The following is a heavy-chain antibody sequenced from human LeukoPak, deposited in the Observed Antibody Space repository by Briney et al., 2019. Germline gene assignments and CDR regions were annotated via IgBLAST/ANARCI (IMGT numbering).Heavy chain of an antibody. J-gene: IGHJ3*02. CDR3: AKDGEDGLFYYDSSGYGAFDI. V-gene: IGHV3-23*01. Sequence: GGSLRLSCAASVLTFSSYAMSWVRQAPGEGLEWPSAISGSVVSTYYADSVNGRFTISRDNSKNRLYLQMNSLTAEDTAVYYCAKDGEDGLFYYDSSGYGAFDIWGLGTMVTVSS. CDR1: VLTFSSYA. D-gene: IGHD3-22*01. CDR2: ISGSVVST.